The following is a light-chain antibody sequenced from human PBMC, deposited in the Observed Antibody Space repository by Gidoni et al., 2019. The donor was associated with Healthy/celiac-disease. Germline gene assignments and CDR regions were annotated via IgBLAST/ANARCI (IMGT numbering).Light chain of an antibody. CDR1: QVISSY. CDR3: QQYYSYPWT. CDR2: AAS. V-gene: IGKV1-8*01. J-gene: IGKJ1*01. Sequence: AIRMTQSPSSFSASTGDRVTITCRASQVISSYLAWYQQKPGKAPKLLIYAASTLQSGVPSRFSGSGSGTDFTLTISCLQSEDFSTYYCQQYYSYPWTFXQXTKVEIK.